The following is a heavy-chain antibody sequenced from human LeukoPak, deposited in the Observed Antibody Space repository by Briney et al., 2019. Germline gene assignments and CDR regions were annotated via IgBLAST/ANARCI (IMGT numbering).Heavy chain of an antibody. D-gene: IGHD3-10*01. J-gene: IGHJ4*02. CDR3: ARSQNYYGSGDY. V-gene: IGHV4-61*03. CDR2: IYYTGKT. Sequence: PSETLSLTCTVSGDSVSNGNYYWSWLRQPPGKTLEWIGYIYYTGKTYYNPSLEGRVTILVDTSRNHFSVKLSSVTAADTAVYYCARSQNYYGSGDYWSQGTLVTVSS. CDR1: GDSVSNGNYY.